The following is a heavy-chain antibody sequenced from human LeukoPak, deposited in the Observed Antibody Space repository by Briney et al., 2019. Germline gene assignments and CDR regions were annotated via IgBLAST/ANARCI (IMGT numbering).Heavy chain of an antibody. D-gene: IGHD1-14*01. J-gene: IGHJ4*02. CDR2: IYSGGTT. V-gene: IGHV3-53*01. Sequence: PGGSLRLSCAASGFTVSTNYMSWVRQAPGKGLEWVSLIYSGGTTYYADSVKGRFTISRDSSKNKLYLQMNSLRAEDTAVYYCARDRGHTTDYWGQGTLDTVSS. CDR1: GFTVSTNY. CDR3: ARDRGHTTDY.